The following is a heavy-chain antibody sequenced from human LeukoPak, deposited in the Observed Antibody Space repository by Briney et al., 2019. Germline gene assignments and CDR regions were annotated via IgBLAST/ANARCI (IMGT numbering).Heavy chain of an antibody. CDR1: GFTFSNYA. V-gene: IGHV3-30*04. J-gene: IGHJ6*04. Sequence: PGRSLRLSCAASGFTFSNYAMHWVRQAPGKGLEWVAVIFYDGSIQYYADSVRGRFTISRDNSKNTLYLQMNSLRAEDTAVYYCAELGITMIGGVWGKGTTVTISS. CDR2: IFYDGSIQ. D-gene: IGHD3-10*02. CDR3: AELGITMIGGV.